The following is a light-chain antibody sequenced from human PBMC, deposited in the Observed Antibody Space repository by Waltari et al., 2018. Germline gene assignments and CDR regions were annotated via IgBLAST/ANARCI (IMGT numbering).Light chain of an antibody. CDR1: SSDVGGYNY. CDR2: DFS. V-gene: IGLV2-11*01. CDR3: CSYAGSYTFV. Sequence: QSALTQPRSVSGSPGQSVTISCTGTSSDVGGYNYVSWYQQHPGKAPKLSIYDFSKRPAGVPDRFSGSKSGNTASLTISGLQAEDEADYYCCSYAGSYTFVFGTGTKVTVL. J-gene: IGLJ1*01.